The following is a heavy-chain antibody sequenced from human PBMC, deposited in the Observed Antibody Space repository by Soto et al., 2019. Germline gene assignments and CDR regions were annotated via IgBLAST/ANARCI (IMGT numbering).Heavy chain of an antibody. D-gene: IGHD2-8*01. J-gene: IGHJ5*01. V-gene: IGHV4-4*07. CDR2: ISSGGSA. Sequence: ASETLSLTCNVSGGSINSYYWGWIRQPAGKGLEWIGRISSGGSAIYNPSLKSRVTISVDTSKNQFSLRLTSVTAADTAVYFCARDAYPNWFDFWGQGTLVTVSS. CDR3: ARDAYPNWFDF. CDR1: GGSINSYY.